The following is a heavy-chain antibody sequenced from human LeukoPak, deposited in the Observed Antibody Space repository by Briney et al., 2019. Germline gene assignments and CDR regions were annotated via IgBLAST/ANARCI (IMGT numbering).Heavy chain of an antibody. CDR2: IYYSGST. V-gene: IGHV4-30-4*07. CDR1: GGSISSGGYS. J-gene: IGHJ5*02. Sequence: SETLSLTCAVSGGSISSGGYSWSWIRQPPGKGLEWIGYIYYSGSTYYNPSLKSRVTISVDTSKNQFSLKLSSVTAADTAVYYCARLLSPGWFDPWGQGTMVIVSS. D-gene: IGHD2/OR15-2a*01. CDR3: ARLLSPGWFDP.